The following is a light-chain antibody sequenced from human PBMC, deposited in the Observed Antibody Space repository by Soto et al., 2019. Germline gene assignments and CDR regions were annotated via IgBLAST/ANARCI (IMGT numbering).Light chain of an antibody. J-gene: IGKJ1*01. Sequence: EIVMTQSPATLSVSPGERATLSCRASQSVSSNLAWYQQKHGQAPRLLIYGASIRATGIPARFSGSGSGTEFTLTISSLQSEDFAVYYCQQYNNWPPRTFGQGTKVEIK. V-gene: IGKV3D-15*01. CDR2: GAS. CDR1: QSVSSN. CDR3: QQYNNWPPRT.